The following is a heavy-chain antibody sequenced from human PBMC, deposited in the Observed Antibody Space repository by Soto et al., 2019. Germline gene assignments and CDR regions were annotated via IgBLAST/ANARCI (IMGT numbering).Heavy chain of an antibody. CDR2: IRSKAYGGTT. V-gene: IGHV3-49*04. D-gene: IGHD3-16*01. J-gene: IGHJ6*02. CDR3: TRDSFRYSYYYYGMDV. CDR1: GFTFGDYA. Sequence: GGSLRLSCTASGFTFGDYAMSWVRQAPGKGLEWVGFIRSKAYGGTTEYAASVKGRFTISRDDSKSIAYLQMNSLKTEDTAVYYCTRDSFRYSYYYYGMDVWGQGTTVTVSS.